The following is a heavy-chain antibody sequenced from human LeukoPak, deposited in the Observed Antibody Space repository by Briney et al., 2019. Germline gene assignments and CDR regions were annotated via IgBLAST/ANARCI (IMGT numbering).Heavy chain of an antibody. D-gene: IGHD2-21*02. J-gene: IGHJ1*01. CDR3: AKDEVDCGCDCYPSAEYFQH. Sequence: PGGSLRLSCAASGVTFSSYAMNWVRHAPGTGLELDSVISGSGGSTYYTDSVKGRFTISRDNSKNTLYLQMNSLKAEDPAVYYCAKDEVDCGCDCYPSAEYFQHWGQGTLVTVSS. CDR2: ISGSGGST. V-gene: IGHV3-23*01. CDR1: GVTFSSYA.